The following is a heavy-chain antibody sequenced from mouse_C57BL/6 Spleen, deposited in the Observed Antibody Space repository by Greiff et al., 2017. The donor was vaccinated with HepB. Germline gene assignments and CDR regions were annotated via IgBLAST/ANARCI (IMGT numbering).Heavy chain of an antibody. CDR3: ARGAKNGYYPYAMDY. Sequence: VQLQESGAELVRPGTSVKVSCKASGYAFTNYLIEWVKQRPGQGLEWIGVINPGSGGTNYNEKFKGKATLTADKSSSTAYMQLSSLTSEDSAVYFCARGAKNGYYPYAMDYWGQRTSVTVSS. CDR1: GYAFTNYL. CDR2: INPGSGGT. V-gene: IGHV1-54*01. D-gene: IGHD2-3*01. J-gene: IGHJ4*01.